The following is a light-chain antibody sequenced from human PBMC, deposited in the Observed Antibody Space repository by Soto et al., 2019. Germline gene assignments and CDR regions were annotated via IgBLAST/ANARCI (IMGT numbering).Light chain of an antibody. Sequence: DIQMTQSPSSLSASVVDRVTITSRVSQTISTYLNWYQQKKGKAPKILICAAYSLQSGVPSRFSSSGAWTDFSLTISSLQPEDFATYYCQQSYGIPRTFGHGTKLEIK. CDR1: QTISTY. V-gene: IGKV1-39*01. J-gene: IGKJ2*01. CDR3: QQSYGIPRT. CDR2: AAY.